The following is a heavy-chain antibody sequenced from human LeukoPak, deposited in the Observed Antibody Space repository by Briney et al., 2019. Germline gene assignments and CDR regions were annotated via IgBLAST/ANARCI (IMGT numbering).Heavy chain of an antibody. V-gene: IGHV1-2*02. D-gene: IGHD3-3*01. CDR3: ARIRFLTIDAFDI. CDR1: GGTFSRLT. CDR2: IIPNSGGT. Sequence: ASVKVSCKASGGTFSRLTFNWVRQAPGQGLEWMGGIIPNSGGTNYAQKFQGRVTMTRDTSINTAYMELSRLRSDDTAVYYCARIRFLTIDAFDIWGQGTMVTVSS. J-gene: IGHJ3*02.